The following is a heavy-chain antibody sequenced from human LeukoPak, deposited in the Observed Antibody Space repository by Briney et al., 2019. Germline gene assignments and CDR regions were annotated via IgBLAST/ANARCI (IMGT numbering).Heavy chain of an antibody. J-gene: IGHJ4*02. CDR2: INHSGST. Sequence: SETLSLTCAVYGGSFSGYYWSWIRQPPGKGLEWIGEINHSGSTNYSPSLKSRVTISVDTSKNQFSLRLSSVTAADTAVYYCARVSSRRLPPTYSYDRRNYFDYWGQGTLVTVSS. CDR1: GGSFSGYY. D-gene: IGHD3-22*01. V-gene: IGHV4-34*01. CDR3: ARVSSRRLPPTYSYDRRNYFDY.